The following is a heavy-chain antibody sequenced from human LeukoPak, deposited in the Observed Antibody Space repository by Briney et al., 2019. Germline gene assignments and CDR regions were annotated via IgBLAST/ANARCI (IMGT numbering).Heavy chain of an antibody. J-gene: IGHJ4*02. CDR2: INHSGST. Sequence: SETLSLTCAVYGGSFSGYYWSWIRQPPGKGLEWIGEINHSGSTNYSPSLKSRVTISVDTSKNQFSLRLSSVTAADTAVYYCARVSSRRLPPTYSYDRRNYFDYWGQGTLVTVSS. CDR1: GGSFSGYY. D-gene: IGHD3-22*01. V-gene: IGHV4-34*01. CDR3: ARVSSRRLPPTYSYDRRNYFDY.